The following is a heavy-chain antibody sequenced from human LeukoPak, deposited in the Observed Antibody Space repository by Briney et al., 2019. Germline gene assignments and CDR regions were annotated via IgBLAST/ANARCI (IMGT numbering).Heavy chain of an antibody. Sequence: PGGSLKLSCAASGFTFSGSAMHWVRQASGKGLEWVGRIRSKANSYATAYAASVKGRFTISRDDSKNTAYLQMNSLKTEDTAVYYCTATYYYGSGSYFTPGYWGQGTLVTVSS. D-gene: IGHD3-10*01. CDR2: IRSKANSYAT. CDR1: GFTFSGSA. V-gene: IGHV3-73*01. J-gene: IGHJ4*02. CDR3: TATYYYGSGSYFTPGY.